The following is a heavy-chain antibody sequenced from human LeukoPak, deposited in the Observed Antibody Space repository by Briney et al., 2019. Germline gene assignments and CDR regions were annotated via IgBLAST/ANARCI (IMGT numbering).Heavy chain of an antibody. V-gene: IGHV4-30-4*08. CDR2: IYYSGST. D-gene: IGHD6-6*01. Sequence: SETLSLTCTVSGGSISSGDYYWSWIRQPPGKGLEWIGYIYYSGSTYYNPSLKSRVTISVDTSKNQFSLKLSSVTAADTAVYYCARDGVAARTIDYWGQGTLVTVSS. CDR3: ARDGVAARTIDY. J-gene: IGHJ4*02. CDR1: GGSISSGDYY.